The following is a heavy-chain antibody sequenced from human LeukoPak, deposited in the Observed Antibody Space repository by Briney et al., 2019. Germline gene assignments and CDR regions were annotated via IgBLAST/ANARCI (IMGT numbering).Heavy chain of an antibody. V-gene: IGHV3-30*02. CDR3: APTTYYDILTGYSRPYYFDY. CDR1: GFTFSSYG. D-gene: IGHD3-9*01. Sequence: PGGSLRLACAASGFTFSSYGMHWVRQAPGKGLEWVAFIRYDGSNKYYADSVKGRVTISRDNTKNTLYLQMNSLRAEDTAVYYCAPTTYYDILTGYSRPYYFDYWGQGTLVTVSS. J-gene: IGHJ4*02. CDR2: IRYDGSNK.